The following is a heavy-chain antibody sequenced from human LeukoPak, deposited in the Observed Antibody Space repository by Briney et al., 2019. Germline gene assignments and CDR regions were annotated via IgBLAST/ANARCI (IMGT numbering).Heavy chain of an antibody. CDR1: GGSFSGYY. CDR2: INHSGST. D-gene: IGHD6-13*01. V-gene: IGHV4-34*01. CDR3: ARVPLPIAAAGILHYYGMDV. Sequence: SETLSLTCAVYGGSFSGYYWSWIRQPPGKGLEWIGEINHSGSTNYNPSLKSRVTISVDTSKNQFSLKLSSVTAADTAVYYCARVPLPIAAAGILHYYGMDVWGQGTTVTVSS. J-gene: IGHJ6*02.